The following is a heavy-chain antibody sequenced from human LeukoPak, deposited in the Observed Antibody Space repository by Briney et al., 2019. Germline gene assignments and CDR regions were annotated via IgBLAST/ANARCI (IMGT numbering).Heavy chain of an antibody. CDR2: IYYSGST. CDR3: ARGSPSSGSMTFDY. D-gene: IGHD6-19*01. Sequence: SETLSLTCTVSGGSISSYYWSWIRQPPGKGLEWIGYIYYSGSTNYNPSLKSRVTISVDTSENQFSLKLSSVTAADTAVYYCARGSPSSGSMTFDYWGQGTLVTVSS. J-gene: IGHJ4*02. CDR1: GGSISSYY. V-gene: IGHV4-59*01.